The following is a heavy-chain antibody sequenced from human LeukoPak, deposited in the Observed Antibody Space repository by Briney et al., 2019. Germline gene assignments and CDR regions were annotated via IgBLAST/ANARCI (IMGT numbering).Heavy chain of an antibody. CDR3: ARGSRYCGGSCYYNY. Sequence: SETLSLTCAVYGGSFSGYYWSWIRQPPGKGLEWIGEINHSGSTNYNPSLKSRVTISVDTSKNQFSLKLSSVTAADTAVYYCARGSRYCGGSCYYNYWGQGTLVTVSS. CDR2: INHSGST. V-gene: IGHV4-34*01. D-gene: IGHD2-15*01. J-gene: IGHJ4*02. CDR1: GGSFSGYY.